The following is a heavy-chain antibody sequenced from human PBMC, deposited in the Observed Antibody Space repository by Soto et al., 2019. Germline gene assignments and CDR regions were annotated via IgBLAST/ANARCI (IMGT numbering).Heavy chain of an antibody. CDR3: ARDGPFTGRDYYDYGRDV. D-gene: IGHD3-10*01. Sequence: EVQLVESGGGLVQPGGSLRLSCAASGFTFSSYSMNWVRQAPGKGLEWVSYISSSSSTIYYADSVKGRFTISRDNVKNPLYLQVNRLRDSDTAVYYCARDGPFTGRDYYDYGRDVWGQGTTDIVSS. CDR2: ISSSSSTI. V-gene: IGHV3-48*02. J-gene: IGHJ6*02. CDR1: GFTFSSYS.